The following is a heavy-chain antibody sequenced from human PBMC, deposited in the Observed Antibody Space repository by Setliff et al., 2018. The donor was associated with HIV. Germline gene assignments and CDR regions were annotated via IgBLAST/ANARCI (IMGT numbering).Heavy chain of an antibody. Sequence: SQTLPLTCAISGDSVLSSRAAWNWIRQSPSGGLEWLGRIYYRSKWYSEYAVSVKSRLTIKPDTLENRFSLQLSSVTPEDTAVYFCARDCDPSRYYYLSLCDFWGQGTPVTVS. CDR3: ARDCDPSRYYYLSLCDF. CDR2: IYYRSKWYS. J-gene: IGHJ4*02. CDR1: GDSVLSSRAA. V-gene: IGHV6-1*01. D-gene: IGHD3-22*01.